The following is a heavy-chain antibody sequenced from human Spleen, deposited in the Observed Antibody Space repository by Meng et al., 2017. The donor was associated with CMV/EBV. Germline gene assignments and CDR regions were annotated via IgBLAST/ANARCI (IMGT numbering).Heavy chain of an antibody. D-gene: IGHD3-3*01. Sequence: GGSLRLSCAAFGFTFSGYWMTWVRRAPGKGLEWVASIKQDGSEIHYVDSVKGRFTISRDNAKNSLYLQMNSLRAEDTAVYHCARGGQKSRVSGVAVYYFDYWGQGTPVTVSS. J-gene: IGHJ4*02. V-gene: IGHV3-7*01. CDR3: ARGGQKSRVSGVAVYYFDY. CDR2: IKQDGSEI. CDR1: GFTFSGYW.